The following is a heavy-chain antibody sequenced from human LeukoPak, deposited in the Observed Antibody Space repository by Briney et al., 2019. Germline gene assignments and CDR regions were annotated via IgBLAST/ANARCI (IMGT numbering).Heavy chain of an antibody. CDR1: GNTFTGYY. CDR3: ARPRYCSGGSCYSYYFDY. J-gene: IGHJ4*02. V-gene: IGHV1-2*02. CDR2: INPNSGGT. D-gene: IGHD2-15*01. Sequence: ASVKVSCKASGNTFTGYYMHWVRQAPGQGLEWMGWINPNSGGTNYAQKFQGRVTMTRDTSISTAYMELSRLRSDDTAVYYCARPRYCSGGSCYSYYFDYWGQGTLVTVSS.